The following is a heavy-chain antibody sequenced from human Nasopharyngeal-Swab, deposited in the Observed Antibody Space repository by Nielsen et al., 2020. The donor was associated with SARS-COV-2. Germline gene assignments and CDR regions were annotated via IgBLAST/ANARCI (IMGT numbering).Heavy chain of an antibody. CDR2: INAGNGNT. CDR1: GYTFTSYA. D-gene: IGHD3-22*01. Sequence: VKVSCKASGYTFTSYAMHWVRQAPGQRLEWMGWINAGNGNTKYSQKFQGRVTITRDTSASTAYMELSSLRSEDTAVYYCARDQSSSYYYDSSGYSYWGQGTLVTVSS. CDR3: ARDQSSSYYYDSSGYSY. J-gene: IGHJ4*02. V-gene: IGHV1-3*01.